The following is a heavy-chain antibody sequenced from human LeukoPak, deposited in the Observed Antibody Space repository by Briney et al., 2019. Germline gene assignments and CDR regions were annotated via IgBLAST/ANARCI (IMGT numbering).Heavy chain of an antibody. Sequence: GGSLRLSCTASGSTVTTYAMSWVRQAPGKGLKWVSGISGSGSSTYYADSVKGRFTISRDTSKNTLYLEMNSLRADDTAVYYCAKCGMSTIGELDYWGQGTLVTVSS. D-gene: IGHD5-24*01. CDR2: ISGSGSST. V-gene: IGHV3-23*01. CDR3: AKCGMSTIGELDY. J-gene: IGHJ4*02. CDR1: GSTVTTYA.